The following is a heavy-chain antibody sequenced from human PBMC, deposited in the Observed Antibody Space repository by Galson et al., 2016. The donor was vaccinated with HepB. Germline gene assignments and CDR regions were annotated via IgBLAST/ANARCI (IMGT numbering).Heavy chain of an antibody. Sequence: ETLSLTCTVSGGSISSISYYWAWIRQPPGKGLEWIGTIYYSGSTFYGPSLRGRVTLSVDTSKNQFSLKLNSVTAADTAVYYCARHEVETPTYWYFDLWGRGTLVTVSS. CDR1: GGSISSISYY. CDR2: IYYSGST. V-gene: IGHV4-39*01. D-gene: IGHD5-24*01. J-gene: IGHJ2*01. CDR3: ARHEVETPTYWYFDL.